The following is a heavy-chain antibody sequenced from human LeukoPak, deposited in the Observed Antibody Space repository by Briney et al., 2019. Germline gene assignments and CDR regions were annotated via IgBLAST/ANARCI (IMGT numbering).Heavy chain of an antibody. V-gene: IGHV1-2*02. D-gene: IGHD3-22*01. CDR1: GYTFTGYY. J-gene: IGHJ4*02. CDR3: ARIIAYYYDSSAAKYFDY. Sequence: GASVKVSCKASGYTFTGYYMHWVRQAPGEGLEWMGWINPYSGGTNYAQKFQGRVTMTRDTSISTAYMELSRLKSDDTAVYYCARIIAYYYDSSAAKYFDYWGQGTLVTVSS. CDR2: INPYSGGT.